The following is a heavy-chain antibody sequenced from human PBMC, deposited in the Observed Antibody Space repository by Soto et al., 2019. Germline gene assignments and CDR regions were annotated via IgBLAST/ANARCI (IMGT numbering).Heavy chain of an antibody. V-gene: IGHV4-39*07. CDR3: ARVDYDFWSGYRDYYGMDV. CDR1: GGSISSSSYY. CDR2: IYYSGST. D-gene: IGHD3-3*01. J-gene: IGHJ6*02. Sequence: SETLSLTCTVSGGSISSSSYYWGWIRRPPGKGLEWIGSIYYSGSTNYNPSLKSRVTISVDTSKNQFSLKLSSVTAADTAVYYCARVDYDFWSGYRDYYGMDVWGQGTTVTVSS.